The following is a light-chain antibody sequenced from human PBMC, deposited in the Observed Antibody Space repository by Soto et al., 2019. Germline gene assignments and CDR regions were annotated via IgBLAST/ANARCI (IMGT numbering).Light chain of an antibody. CDR1: QSISSW. V-gene: IGKV1-5*03. CDR2: KAS. Sequence: DIQMTQSPSTLSASVGDRVTITCRASQSISSWLAWYQQKPGKAPKLLIYKASSLEGGVPSRFSGSGSGTEFTLTISSLQPDDFATYYCQQYNSSPTFGQGTKAEIK. J-gene: IGKJ1*01. CDR3: QQYNSSPT.